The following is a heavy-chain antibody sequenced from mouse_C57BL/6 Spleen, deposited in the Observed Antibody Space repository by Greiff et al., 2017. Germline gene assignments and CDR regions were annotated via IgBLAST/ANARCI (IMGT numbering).Heavy chain of an antibody. D-gene: IGHD2-4*01. V-gene: IGHV3-6*01. Sequence: VQLQQSGPGLVKPSQSLSLTCSVTGYSITSGYYWNWIRQFPGNKLEWMGYISYDGSNNYNPSLKNRISITRDTSKNQFFLKLNSVTTEDTATYYCARQGDYDPYAMDYWGQGTSVTVSS. CDR1: GYSITSGYY. CDR2: ISYDGSN. CDR3: ARQGDYDPYAMDY. J-gene: IGHJ4*01.